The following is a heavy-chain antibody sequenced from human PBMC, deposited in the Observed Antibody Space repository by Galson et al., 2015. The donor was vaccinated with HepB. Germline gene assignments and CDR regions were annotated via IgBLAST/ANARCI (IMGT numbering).Heavy chain of an antibody. CDR1: GSSFTSYW. D-gene: IGHD6-13*01. J-gene: IGHJ6*03. Sequence: QSGAEVKKPGESLKISCTGSGSSFTSYWIGWVRQMPGKGLEWMGIIYPGDSDTRYSPSFQGQVTISADKSISTAYLQWSSLKASDTAMYYCARTYSSSWTSYDYYIDVWGKGTTVTVSS. V-gene: IGHV5-51*03. CDR3: ARTYSSSWTSYDYYIDV. CDR2: IYPGDSDT.